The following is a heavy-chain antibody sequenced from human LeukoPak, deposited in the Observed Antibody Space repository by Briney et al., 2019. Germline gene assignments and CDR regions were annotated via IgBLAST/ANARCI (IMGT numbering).Heavy chain of an antibody. J-gene: IGHJ4*02. CDR2: ISGSVGST. Sequence: PGGSLRLSCAASGFTFNIHAMSWVRQAPGKGREWVSVISGSVGSTYYADSVKGRFTISRDNSKNTLYLQMNSLRAEDTAVYFCAKDILTGYYAPFDYWGQGTLVSVSS. V-gene: IGHV3-23*01. D-gene: IGHD3-9*01. CDR1: GFTFNIHA. CDR3: AKDILTGYYAPFDY.